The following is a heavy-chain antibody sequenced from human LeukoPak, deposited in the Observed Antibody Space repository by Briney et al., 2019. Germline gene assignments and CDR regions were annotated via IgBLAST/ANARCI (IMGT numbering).Heavy chain of an antibody. CDR2: ISSSSSYI. Sequence: GGSLTLSCAASGFTFSSYSMNWVRQAPGKGLEWVSSISSSSSYIYYADSVKGRFTISRDNAKNSLYLQMNSLGAEDTAVYYCARAPSLVDYWGQGTLVTVSS. V-gene: IGHV3-21*01. CDR3: ARAPSLVDY. CDR1: GFTFSSYS. J-gene: IGHJ4*02.